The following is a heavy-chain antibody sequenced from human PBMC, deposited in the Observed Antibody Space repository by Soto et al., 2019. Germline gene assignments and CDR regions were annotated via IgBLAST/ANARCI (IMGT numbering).Heavy chain of an antibody. CDR2: IYYSGST. CDR1: GGSISSSSYY. J-gene: IGHJ6*03. CDR3: ARGKVVPAVNYYYYYMDV. Sequence: SETLSLTCTVSGGSISSSSYYWGWIRQPPGKGLEWIGSIYYSGSTYYNPSLKSRVTISVDTSKNQFSLKLSSVTAADTAVYYCARGKVVPAVNYYYYYMDVWGKGTTVTVSS. V-gene: IGHV4-39*07. D-gene: IGHD2-2*01.